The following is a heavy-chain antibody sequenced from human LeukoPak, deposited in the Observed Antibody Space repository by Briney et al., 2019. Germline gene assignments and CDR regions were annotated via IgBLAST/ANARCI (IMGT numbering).Heavy chain of an antibody. V-gene: IGHV1-18*01. CDR3: ARDLRAKLYYGSGSSDY. CDR1: GYTFTSYG. D-gene: IGHD3-10*01. J-gene: IGHJ4*02. CDR2: ISAYNGNT. Sequence: ASVKVSCKASGYTFTSYGISWVRQAPGQGLEWMGWISAYNGNTNYAQKLQGRVTMTTDTSTSTAYMELRSLRSDDTAMYYCARDLRAKLYYGSGSSDYWGQGTLVTVSS.